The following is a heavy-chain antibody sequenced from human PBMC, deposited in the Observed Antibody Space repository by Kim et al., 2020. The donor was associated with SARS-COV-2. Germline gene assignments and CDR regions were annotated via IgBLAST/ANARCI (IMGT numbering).Heavy chain of an antibody. D-gene: IGHD3-10*01. V-gene: IGHV1-69*01. Sequence: AQKFQGRVTITADESTSTAYMELSSLRSEDTAVYYCARGSGSYYLYYFDYWGQGTLVTVSS. CDR3: ARGSGSYYLYYFDY. J-gene: IGHJ4*02.